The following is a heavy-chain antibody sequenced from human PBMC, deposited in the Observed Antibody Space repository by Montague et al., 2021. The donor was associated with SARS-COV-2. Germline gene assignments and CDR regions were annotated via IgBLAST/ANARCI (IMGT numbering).Heavy chain of an antibody. CDR2: IDWNDDK. CDR3: ARMDMHFTFGGVYGAFDI. J-gene: IGHJ3*02. D-gene: IGHD3-16*01. Sequence: PALVKPTKTLTLTRTFSGFSLITSGMCVTWIRQPPGKALEWLALIDWNDDKYYSTSLKTRLTISKDTSKNQVVLTMTNMDPVDTATYYCARMDMHFTFGGVYGAFDIWGQGTMVTVSS. V-gene: IGHV2-70*01. CDR1: GFSLITSGMC.